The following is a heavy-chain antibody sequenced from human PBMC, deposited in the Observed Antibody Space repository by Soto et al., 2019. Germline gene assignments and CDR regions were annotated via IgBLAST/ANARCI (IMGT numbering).Heavy chain of an antibody. J-gene: IGHJ4*02. Sequence: QVQLVESGGGVVQPGRSLRLSCAASGFTFSSYAMHWVRQAPGKGLEWVAVISYDGSNKYYADSVKGRITISRDNSKNTLYLQMNSLRAEDTAVYYCARGQAEEGWGGYFDYWGQGTLVTVSS. D-gene: IGHD3-10*01. CDR1: GFTFSSYA. CDR3: ARGQAEEGWGGYFDY. V-gene: IGHV3-30-3*01. CDR2: ISYDGSNK.